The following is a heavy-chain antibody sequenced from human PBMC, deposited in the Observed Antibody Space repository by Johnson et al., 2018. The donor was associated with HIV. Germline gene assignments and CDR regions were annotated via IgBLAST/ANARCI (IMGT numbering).Heavy chain of an antibody. Sequence: VQLVESGGGVVRPGGSLRLSCAASGFTFSSHGMHWVRQAPGKGLDWVSFIRYDGSTKYYADSVKARFTISRDNSKNTLYLQMNSLRAEDTAVYYCARDPGVVEAPRSRVDAFDIWGQGTMVTVSS. V-gene: IGHV3-30*02. CDR2: IRYDGSTK. J-gene: IGHJ3*02. CDR1: GFTFSSHG. CDR3: ARDPGVVEAPRSRVDAFDI. D-gene: IGHD2-15*01.